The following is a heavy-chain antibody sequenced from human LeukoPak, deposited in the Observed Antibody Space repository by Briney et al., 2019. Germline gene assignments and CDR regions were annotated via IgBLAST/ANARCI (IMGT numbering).Heavy chain of an antibody. J-gene: IGHJ6*02. CDR1: GGSIRIAAYY. CDR3: TRENFWRPNYYYGMDV. Sequence: SQTLSLTCTVSGGSIRIAAYYWSWIRQPPGKGLEWIGYIYYSGSTYYNPSLKSRVTISVDTSKNQFSLKLSSVTAADTAVYYSTRENFWRPNYYYGMDVWGQGTTVTVSS. CDR2: IYYSGST. D-gene: IGHD3-3*01. V-gene: IGHV4-31*03.